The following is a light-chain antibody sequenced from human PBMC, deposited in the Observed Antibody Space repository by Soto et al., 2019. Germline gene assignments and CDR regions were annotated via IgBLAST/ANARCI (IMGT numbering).Light chain of an antibody. CDR2: DAS. CDR3: QQYDDLPPYT. V-gene: IGKV1-33*01. CDR1: QDINKY. Sequence: DLQMTQSPSSLSASVGDRVTITCQASQDINKYLNWYQQKPGKAPKVLIYDASILEAGVPSRFSGSGSGTDFTLTISSLQPEDIATYYCQQYDDLPPYTFGQGTKVAIK. J-gene: IGKJ2*01.